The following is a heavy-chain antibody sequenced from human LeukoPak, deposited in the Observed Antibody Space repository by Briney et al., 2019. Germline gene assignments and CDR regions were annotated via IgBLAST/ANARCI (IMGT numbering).Heavy chain of an antibody. Sequence: PGGSLRLSCAASGFTFSSFGMHWVRQALGKGLEWVAVIWYDASNKYYVDSVKGRFTISRDNSKNTLYLQMNSLRDDDTAVYYCVRGVGVSRFNYLDPWGQGTLVIVSS. V-gene: IGHV3-33*01. CDR1: GFTFSSFG. CDR3: VRGVGVSRFNYLDP. D-gene: IGHD1-7*01. J-gene: IGHJ5*02. CDR2: IWYDASNK.